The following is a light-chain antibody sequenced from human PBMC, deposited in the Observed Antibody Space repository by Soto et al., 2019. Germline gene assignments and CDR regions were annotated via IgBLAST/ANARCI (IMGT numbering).Light chain of an antibody. Sequence: QSLLTQPASVSGSPEQSITISCTGTISDVGGYNFVSWYQHHPGKAPKLVIYEVSKRPSGISNRFSGSKSGNTATLTISGLQVEDEADYYCKSYTITSARVFGTGTKVTVL. CDR3: KSYTITSARV. CDR2: EVS. J-gene: IGLJ1*01. CDR1: ISDVGGYNF. V-gene: IGLV2-14*01.